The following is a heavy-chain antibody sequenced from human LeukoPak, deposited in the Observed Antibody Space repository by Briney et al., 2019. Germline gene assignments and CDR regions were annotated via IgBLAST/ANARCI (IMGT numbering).Heavy chain of an antibody. D-gene: IGHD6-13*01. V-gene: IGHV3-30*18. Sequence: GGSLRLSCAASGFTFSSYGMHWVRQAPGKGLEWVAVISYDGSNKYYADSVKGRFTISRDNSKNTLYLQMNSLRAEDTAVYYCAKDQAYSSSWYDYFDYWGQGTLVTVSS. CDR1: GFTFSSYG. CDR2: ISYDGSNK. CDR3: AKDQAYSSSWYDYFDY. J-gene: IGHJ4*02.